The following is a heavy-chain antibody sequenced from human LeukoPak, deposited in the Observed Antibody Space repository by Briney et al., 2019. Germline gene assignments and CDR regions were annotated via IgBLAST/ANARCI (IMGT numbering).Heavy chain of an antibody. Sequence: PSETLSLTCAVSGYSISRGSYWGCIRQPPGKGLEWIGSVYHSGSAYYNPSLKSRVTISVDTSKNQFSLKLTSVTAADTAVYYCAVGLHSGQFAFDIWGQGTMVTVSS. D-gene: IGHD5-24*01. J-gene: IGHJ3*02. V-gene: IGHV4-38-2*01. CDR3: AVGLHSGQFAFDI. CDR1: GYSISRGSY. CDR2: VYHSGSA.